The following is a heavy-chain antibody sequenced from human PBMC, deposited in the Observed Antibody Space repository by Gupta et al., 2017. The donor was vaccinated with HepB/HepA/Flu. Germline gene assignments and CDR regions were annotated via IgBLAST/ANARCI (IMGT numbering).Heavy chain of an antibody. D-gene: IGHD3-10*01. Sequence: QVQLVQSGAEVKKPGASVKVSFTASGYTFTYYYMHLVLQAPAQDLEWLGWVNPNSGATIYARKVQGRVTMTTDTSINTAYMELTRLTSDDTAVYYCARPRISVSRGVNHDYYYMDVWGKGTTVTVSS. CDR2: VNPNSGAT. J-gene: IGHJ6*03. CDR1: GYTFTYYY. CDR3: ARPRISVSRGVNHDYYYMDV. V-gene: IGHV1-2*02.